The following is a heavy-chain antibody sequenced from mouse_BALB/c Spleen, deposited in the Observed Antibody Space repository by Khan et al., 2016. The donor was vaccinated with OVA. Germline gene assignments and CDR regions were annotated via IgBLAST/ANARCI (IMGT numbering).Heavy chain of an antibody. V-gene: IGHV14-3*02. Sequence: VQLQQPGAELVKPGASVKLSCTASGFNIKDTYMHWVKQRPEQGLEWIGRIDPANGNTKYDPKFQGQATITADTSSNTAYLQLSSLTSVDTAVYYGARGLPGYAMDYWGQVASVTVFS. J-gene: IGHJ4*01. CDR1: GFNIKDTY. CDR2: IDPANGNT. D-gene: IGHD2-4*01. CDR3: ARGLPGYAMDY.